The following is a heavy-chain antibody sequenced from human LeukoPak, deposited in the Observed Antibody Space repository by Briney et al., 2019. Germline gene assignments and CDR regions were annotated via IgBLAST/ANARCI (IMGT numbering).Heavy chain of an antibody. CDR2: LNQDGSEK. V-gene: IGHV3-7*03. Sequence: GGSLTLSCAASGFTFSTYWMTWVRQATGKGLEWVASLNQDGSEKYYVDSVKGRFTISRDNAQKSLYLEMKSLSAKDTAVYYCARAVTSTEGYWGQGTLVTVSS. J-gene: IGHJ4*02. CDR3: ARAVTSTEGY. CDR1: GFTFSTYW.